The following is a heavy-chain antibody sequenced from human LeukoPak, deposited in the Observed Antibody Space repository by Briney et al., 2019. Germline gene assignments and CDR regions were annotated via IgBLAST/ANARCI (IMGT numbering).Heavy chain of an antibody. Sequence: GGSLRLSCAASGFTFDDYAMHWVRQAPGKGLEWVSGISWNSGSIGYADSVKGRFTISRDNAKNSLYLQMNSLRAEDTALYYCAKGYYYDSSGYLVFDYWGQGTLVTVSS. CDR2: ISWNSGSI. CDR1: GFTFDDYA. D-gene: IGHD3-22*01. V-gene: IGHV3-9*01. CDR3: AKGYYYDSSGYLVFDY. J-gene: IGHJ4*02.